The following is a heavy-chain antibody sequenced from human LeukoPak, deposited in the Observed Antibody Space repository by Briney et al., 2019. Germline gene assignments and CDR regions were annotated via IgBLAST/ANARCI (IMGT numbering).Heavy chain of an antibody. V-gene: IGHV1-18*01. CDR1: GYTFTSYG. J-gene: IGHJ4*02. CDR2: ISAYNGNT. D-gene: IGHD3-22*01. Sequence: ASVKVSCKASGYTFTSYGISWVRQAPGQGLEWMGWISAYNGNTNYAQKLQGRVTMTTDTSTITAYMELRSLRSDDTAVYYCARDGDDSSGYYYALFDYWGQGTLVTVSS. CDR3: ARDGDDSSGYYYALFDY.